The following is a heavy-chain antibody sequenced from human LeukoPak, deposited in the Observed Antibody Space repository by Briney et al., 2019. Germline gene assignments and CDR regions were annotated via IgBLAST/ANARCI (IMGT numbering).Heavy chain of an antibody. CDR2: IYSGGST. CDR1: GFTVSSNY. V-gene: IGHV3-53*01. CDR3: ARGPGPSVGSGSSGYYIGY. D-gene: IGHD3-22*01. J-gene: IGHJ4*02. Sequence: GGSLRLSCAASGFTVSSNYMSWVRQAPGKGLEWVSVIYSGGSTYYADSVKGRFTISRDNSKNTLYLQMNSLRAEDTAVYYCARGPGPSVGSGSSGYYIGYWGQGTLVTVSS.